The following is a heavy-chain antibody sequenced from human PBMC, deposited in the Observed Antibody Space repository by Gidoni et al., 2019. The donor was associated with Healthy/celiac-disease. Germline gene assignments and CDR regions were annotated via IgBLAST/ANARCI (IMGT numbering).Heavy chain of an antibody. V-gene: IGHV3-23*01. D-gene: IGHD5-18*01. CDR2: ISGSGGST. Sequence: WVRQAPGKGLEWVSAISGSGGSTYYADSVKGRFTISRDNSQNTLYLQMISLRAEDTAVYYCATNAAVYSYGTRRDWYFDLWGRGTLVTVSS. J-gene: IGHJ2*01. CDR3: ATNAAVYSYGTRRDWYFDL.